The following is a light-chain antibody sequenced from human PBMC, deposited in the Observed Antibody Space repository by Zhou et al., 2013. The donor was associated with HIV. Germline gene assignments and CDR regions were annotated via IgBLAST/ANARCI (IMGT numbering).Light chain of an antibody. J-gene: IGKJ2*01. V-gene: IGKV3-15*01. CDR1: QGVSSS. Sequence: IVMTQSPVTLSVSPGERATLSCRASQGVSSSLAWYQQKPGQAPRLLIYGASTRATGIPARFSGSGSGTEFTLTISSMESEDFAVYYCQQYIDWPPYTFGQGTKLEIK. CDR2: GAS. CDR3: QQYIDWPPYT.